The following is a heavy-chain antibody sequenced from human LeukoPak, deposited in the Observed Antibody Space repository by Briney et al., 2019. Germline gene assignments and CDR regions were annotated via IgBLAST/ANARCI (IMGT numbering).Heavy chain of an antibody. J-gene: IGHJ6*03. CDR2: IYHSGST. Sequence: SETLSLTCTVSGYSISSGYYWGWIRQPPGKGLEWIGSIYHSGSTYYNPSLKSRVTISVDTSKNQFSLKLSSVTAADTAVYYCARLEYSSSFLAYYYYYYMDVWGKGTTVTVSS. D-gene: IGHD6-6*01. CDR1: GYSISSGYY. V-gene: IGHV4-38-2*02. CDR3: ARLEYSSSFLAYYYYYYMDV.